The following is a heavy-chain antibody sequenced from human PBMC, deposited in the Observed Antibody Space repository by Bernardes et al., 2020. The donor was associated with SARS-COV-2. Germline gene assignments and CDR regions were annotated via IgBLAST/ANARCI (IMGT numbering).Heavy chain of an antibody. V-gene: IGHV4-59*01. J-gene: IGHJ4*02. CDR1: GGSISGYY. Sequence: SETLSPTCTVSGGSISGYYWSWVRKAPGKGLEWNGYLSYDGVSNYSPSLESRVTISIDTSQNQFSLKLSSVNAADTAVYYCARGAGIPQVHDFWARGTLVTVSS. CDR2: LSYDGVS. CDR3: ARGAGIPQVHDF.